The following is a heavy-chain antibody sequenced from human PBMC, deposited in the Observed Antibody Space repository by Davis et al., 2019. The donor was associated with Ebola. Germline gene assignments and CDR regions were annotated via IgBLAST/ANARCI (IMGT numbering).Heavy chain of an antibody. D-gene: IGHD3-10*01. V-gene: IGHV4-4*02. J-gene: IGHJ5*02. CDR2: INHSGST. CDR3: ARQIGFGELLFRWFDP. Sequence: SETLSLTCAVSGGSISSSNWWSWVRQPPGKGLEWIGEINHSGSTNYNPSLKSRVTISVDTSKNQFSLKLSSVTAADTAVYYCARQIGFGELLFRWFDPWGQGTLVTVSS. CDR1: GGSISSSNW.